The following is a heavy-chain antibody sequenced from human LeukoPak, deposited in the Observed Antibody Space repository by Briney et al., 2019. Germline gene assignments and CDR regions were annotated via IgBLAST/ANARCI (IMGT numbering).Heavy chain of an antibody. D-gene: IGHD3-10*01. CDR1: GGSIGSYY. CDR3: ARGGETRTRNAFDI. J-gene: IGHJ3*02. Sequence: SETLSLTCTVSGGSIGSYYWSWIRQPAGKGLEWIGRIYTSGSTSYNPSLKSRVTMSVDTSKNQFSLKLSSVTAADTAVYYCARGGETRTRNAFDIWGQGTMVTVSS. CDR2: IYTSGST. V-gene: IGHV4-4*07.